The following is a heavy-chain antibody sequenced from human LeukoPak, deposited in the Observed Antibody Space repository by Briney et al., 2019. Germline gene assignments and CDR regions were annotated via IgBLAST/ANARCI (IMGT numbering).Heavy chain of an antibody. V-gene: IGHV4-59*08. CDR1: GTSIGNYY. D-gene: IGHD3-22*01. J-gene: IGHJ4*02. CDR3: ARHDNNGYYSLHY. Sequence: SETLSLTCAVSGTSIGNYYLSWFRQPPGKGLEWIGFGHHTGNSNYNPSLKSRVTTSVDMSKNQFSLKLMSVTAAGTAVYYCARHDNNGYYSLHYWGQGALVTVSS. CDR2: GHHTGNS.